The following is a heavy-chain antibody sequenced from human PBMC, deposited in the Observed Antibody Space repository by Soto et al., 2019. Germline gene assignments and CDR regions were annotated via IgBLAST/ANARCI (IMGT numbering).Heavy chain of an antibody. Sequence: SETLSLTCAVYGGSFSGYYWSWIRQPPGKGLEWIGEINHSGSTNYNPSLKSRVTISVDTSKNQFSLKLSSVTAADTAVYYCARDDGSGSIREYYFDYWGQGTLVTVSS. J-gene: IGHJ4*02. D-gene: IGHD3-10*01. V-gene: IGHV4-34*01. CDR1: GGSFSGYY. CDR3: ARDDGSGSIREYYFDY. CDR2: INHSGST.